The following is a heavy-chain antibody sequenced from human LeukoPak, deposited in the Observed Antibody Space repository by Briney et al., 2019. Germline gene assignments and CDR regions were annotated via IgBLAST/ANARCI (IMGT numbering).Heavy chain of an antibody. CDR3: ASLASEWELPEVDY. J-gene: IGHJ4*02. V-gene: IGHV3-23*01. CDR2: TSTSGDET. CDR1: GFTFSSYA. Sequence: GGSLRLSCEASGFTFSSYAMNWVRQAPGRGLEWVSVTSTSGDETVYADSVKGRFTISRDNAKKSLFLQMNSLRAEDTAVYYCASLASEWELPEVDYWGLGTLVTVSS. D-gene: IGHD1-26*01.